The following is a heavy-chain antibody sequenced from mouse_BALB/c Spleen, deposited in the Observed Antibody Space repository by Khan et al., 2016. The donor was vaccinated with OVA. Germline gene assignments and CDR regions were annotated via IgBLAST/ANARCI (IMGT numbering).Heavy chain of an antibody. CDR2: INPHIGET. CDR3: ARSYGSEFAY. V-gene: IGHV1-20*02. D-gene: IGHD1-1*01. Sequence: VQLKESGPELVKPGASVKISCKASGYSFTGYFMNWVMQSHGKSLEWIGRINPHIGETFYNPKFKGKATLTVDESSSTAYLELRSLASEDSAVYFCARSYGSEFAYWGQGTTLTVSS. J-gene: IGHJ2*01. CDR1: GYSFTGYF.